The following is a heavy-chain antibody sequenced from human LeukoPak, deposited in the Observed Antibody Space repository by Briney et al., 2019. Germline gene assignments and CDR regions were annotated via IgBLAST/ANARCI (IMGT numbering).Heavy chain of an antibody. J-gene: IGHJ5*02. V-gene: IGHV3-23*01. CDR3: AASLPNIVVVPAAKGPFGS. Sequence: GGTFHADSVGGRFTISRDNSKNTLYLQMGSLRAEDTAVYYCAASLPNIVVVPAAKGPFGSWGQGTLVTVSS. D-gene: IGHD2-2*01. CDR2: GGT.